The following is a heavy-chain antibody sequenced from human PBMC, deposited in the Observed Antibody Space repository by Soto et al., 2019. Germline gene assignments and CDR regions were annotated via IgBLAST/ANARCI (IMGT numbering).Heavy chain of an antibody. CDR2: LSSSGSKT. V-gene: IGHV3-11*04. J-gene: IGHJ5*02. D-gene: IGHD6-6*01. Sequence: QVQLVESGGGLVKPGGSLRLSCEASGFPFGDYYMSWIRQSPERGLEWLSFLSSSGSKTYYADSVKGRFTISRDNTKDSLFLQMNSLRAEDTGVYYCARDSIAAPNWFDPWGQGTQVIVSS. CDR3: ARDSIAAPNWFDP. CDR1: GFPFGDYY.